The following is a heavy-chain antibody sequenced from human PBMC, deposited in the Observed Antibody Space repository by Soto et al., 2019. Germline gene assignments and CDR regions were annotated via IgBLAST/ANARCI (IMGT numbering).Heavy chain of an antibody. CDR1: GFTFSSYA. CDR2: IKQDGSEK. V-gene: IGHV3-7*03. Sequence: EVQLLESGGGLVQPGGSLRLSCAASGFTFSSYAMTWVRQAPGKGLEWVANIKQDGSEKYYVDSVKGRFTISRDNAKNSLYLQMNSLRAEDTAVYYCARDRYILTSWGQGTLVTVSS. J-gene: IGHJ5*02. D-gene: IGHD3-9*01. CDR3: ARDRYILTS.